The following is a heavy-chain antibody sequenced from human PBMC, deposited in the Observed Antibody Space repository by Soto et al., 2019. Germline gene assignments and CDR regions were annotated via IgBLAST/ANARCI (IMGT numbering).Heavy chain of an antibody. Sequence: SVKGCGKASGATFSGYAVSWVRQAPGQGIEWMGGIIPIFGTANYAQKFQGRVTITADESTSTAYMELSSLRAEDTAVYYCGRTYGWGSSYDFDYWGQ. CDR3: GRTYGWGSSYDFDY. CDR1: GATFSGYA. D-gene: IGHD3-10*01. CDR2: IIPIFGTA. J-gene: IGHJ4*01. V-gene: IGHV1-69*13.